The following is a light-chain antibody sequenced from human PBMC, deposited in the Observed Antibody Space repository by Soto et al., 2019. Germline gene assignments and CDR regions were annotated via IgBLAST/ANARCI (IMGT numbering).Light chain of an antibody. CDR2: GTS. CDR3: QSYDSRLTVV. CDR1: SSNIGAGYD. J-gene: IGLJ2*01. V-gene: IGLV1-40*01. Sequence: QSVPTQPPSVSGAPGQRVTISCTGCSSNIGAGYDVHGDQQLPGTAPKLLIYGTSNRPSGVPDRFSGSKSGTSASLAITGLQAEDEADYYCQSYDSRLTVVFCGGTKLTVL.